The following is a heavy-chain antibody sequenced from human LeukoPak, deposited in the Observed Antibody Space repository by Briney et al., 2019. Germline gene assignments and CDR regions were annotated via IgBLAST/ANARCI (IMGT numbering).Heavy chain of an antibody. CDR3: ARDLATIDGIAWYYFEN. CDR2: INPNTGGT. J-gene: IGHJ4*02. D-gene: IGHD5-12*01. V-gene: IGHV1-2*02. Sequence: ASVKVSCKASGYTFTGHYIHWVRQALGQGFEWMGWINPNTGGTDYAQKFQDRIAISTYTSISTAYMELSRLRSDDTALYYCARDLATIDGIAWYYFENWGQGTLVTVS. CDR1: GYTFTGHY.